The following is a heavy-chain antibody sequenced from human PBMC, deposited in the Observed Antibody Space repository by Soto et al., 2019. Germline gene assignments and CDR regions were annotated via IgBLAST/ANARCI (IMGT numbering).Heavy chain of an antibody. D-gene: IGHD3-3*01. V-gene: IGHV3-21*01. CDR1: GFTFSSYS. Sequence: GGSLRLSCAASGFTFSSYSMNWVRQAPGKGLEWVSSISSSSSYIYYADSVKDRFTISRDNAKNSLYLQMNSLRVEDTDVYYCAREPYDSGSGSHAFDIWGQGTMVTVSS. CDR3: AREPYDSGSGSHAFDI. CDR2: ISSSSSYI. J-gene: IGHJ3*02.